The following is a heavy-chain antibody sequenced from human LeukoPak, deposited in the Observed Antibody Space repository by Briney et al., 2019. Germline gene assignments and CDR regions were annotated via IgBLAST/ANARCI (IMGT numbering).Heavy chain of an antibody. CDR1: GYTFTSYG. CDR2: ISAYNGNT. CDR3: AVGPMRAPNWFDP. V-gene: IGHV1-18*01. Sequence: ASVRVSCKASGYTFTSYGISWVRQAPGQGLEWMGWISAYNGNTNYAQKLQGRVTMTTDTSTSTAYMELRSLRSGDTAVYYCAVGPMRAPNWFDPWGQGTLVTVSS. J-gene: IGHJ5*02.